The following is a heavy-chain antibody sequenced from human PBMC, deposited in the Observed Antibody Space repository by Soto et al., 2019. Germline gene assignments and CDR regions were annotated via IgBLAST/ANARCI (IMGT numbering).Heavy chain of an antibody. V-gene: IGHV3-23*01. CDR3: AKVSRGIGVVPAALN. CDR1: GHTFHNYA. J-gene: IGHJ4*02. Sequence: EVQLLESGGGLEQPGGSLRLSCVGSGHTFHNYAMTWVRQAPGKGLEWVSGISGSGGSTYYADSVRGRFTISRDDSKNTLYLQMNSLRAEDTAVYYCAKVSRGIGVVPAALNRGQGTLVTVSS. D-gene: IGHD2-2*01. CDR2: ISGSGGST.